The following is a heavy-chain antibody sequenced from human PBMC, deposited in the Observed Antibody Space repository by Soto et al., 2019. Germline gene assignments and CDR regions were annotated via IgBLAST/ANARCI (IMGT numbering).Heavy chain of an antibody. CDR3: ARDPSPGYYDSSGYYPSAYYYYGMDV. CDR2: IYYSGST. J-gene: IGHJ6*02. V-gene: IGHV4-59*01. D-gene: IGHD3-22*01. Sequence: SETLSLTCTVSGGSISSYYWSWIRQPPGKGLEWIGYIYYSGSTNYNPSLKSRVTISVDTSKNQFSLKLSSVTAADTAVYYCARDPSPGYYDSSGYYPSAYYYYGMDVWGQGTTVTVSS. CDR1: GGSISSYY.